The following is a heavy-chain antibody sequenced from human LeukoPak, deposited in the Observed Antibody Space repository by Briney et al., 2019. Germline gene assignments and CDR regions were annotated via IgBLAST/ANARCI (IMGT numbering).Heavy chain of an antibody. J-gene: IGHJ4*02. CDR1: GSTFTGAY. CDR2: INPNGGET. V-gene: IGHV1-2*02. D-gene: IGHD3-9*01. CDR3: ARVLFNSGYDY. Sequence: ASVKVSCKTSGSTFTGAYMHWVRQAPGQGLEWMGWINPNGGETKFAQRFQGRVTLIRDTAISTVYMDLGGLRSDDTAVYYCARVLFNSGYDYWGQGSLVTVSS.